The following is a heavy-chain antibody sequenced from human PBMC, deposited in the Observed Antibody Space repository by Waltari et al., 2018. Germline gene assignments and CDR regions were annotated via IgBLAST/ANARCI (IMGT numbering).Heavy chain of an antibody. Sequence: QVQLQQWGAGLLKPSETLSLTCAVYGGSFSGYYWSWIRQPPGKGLEWIGEINHSGSTNYNPSLKSRVTISVDTSKNQFSLKLSSVTAADTAVYYCARAPGLYDFWRGGVAFDIWGQGTMVTVSS. CDR3: ARAPGLYDFWRGGVAFDI. D-gene: IGHD3-3*01. CDR1: GGSFSGYY. J-gene: IGHJ3*02. CDR2: INHSGST. V-gene: IGHV4-34*01.